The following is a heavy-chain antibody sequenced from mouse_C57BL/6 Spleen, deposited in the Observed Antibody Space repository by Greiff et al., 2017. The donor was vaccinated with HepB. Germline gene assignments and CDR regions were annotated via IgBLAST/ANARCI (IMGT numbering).Heavy chain of an antibody. Sequence: EVQRVESGAELVRPGASVKLSCTASGFNIKDDYMHWVKQRPEQGLEWIGWIDPENGDTEYASKFQGKATITADTSSNTAYLQLSSLTSEDTAVYYCTTHSAYWGQGTTLTVSS. CDR1: GFNIKDDY. CDR3: TTHSAY. J-gene: IGHJ2*01. CDR2: IDPENGDT. V-gene: IGHV14-4*01.